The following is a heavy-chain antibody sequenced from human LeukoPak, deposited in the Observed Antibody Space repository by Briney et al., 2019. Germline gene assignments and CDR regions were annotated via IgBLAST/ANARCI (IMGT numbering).Heavy chain of an antibody. CDR3: ARGSAVAGRGFDP. Sequence: ASVTVSCKASGYTFTSHDINWVRQAAGQAPEWIGWVSANSGDTGYAQKFQGRVTITKNTSISTAYMELSSLRSEDTAVYYCARGSAVAGRGFDPWGQGTLVTVSS. CDR1: GYTFTSHD. J-gene: IGHJ5*02. D-gene: IGHD6-19*01. CDR2: VSANSGDT. V-gene: IGHV1-8*01.